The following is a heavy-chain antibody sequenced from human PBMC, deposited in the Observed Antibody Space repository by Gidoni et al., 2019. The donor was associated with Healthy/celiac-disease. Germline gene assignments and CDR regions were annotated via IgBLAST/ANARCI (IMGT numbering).Heavy chain of an antibody. CDR2: IYYSGST. CDR1: GGSISSYY. V-gene: IGHV4-59*01. D-gene: IGHD3-10*01. Sequence: QVQLQESGPGLATPSETLSLTCTVSGGSISSYYWSWIRQPPGKGLERIGYIYYSGSTNYNPSLKSRVTISVDTSKNQFSLKLSSVTAADTAVYYCARETRAQGFDYWGQGTLVTVSS. CDR3: ARETRAQGFDY. J-gene: IGHJ4*02.